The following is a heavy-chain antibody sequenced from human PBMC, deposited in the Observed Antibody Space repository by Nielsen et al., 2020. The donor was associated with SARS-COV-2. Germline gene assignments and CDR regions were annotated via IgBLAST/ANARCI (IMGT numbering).Heavy chain of an antibody. D-gene: IGHD6-13*01. V-gene: IGHV3-30*18. CDR1: GFTFSSYG. CDR2: ISYDGSNK. CDR3: AKPKLRTAAALVLPWAAFDY. Sequence: GSLRLSCAASGFTFSSYGMHWVRQAPGKGLEWVAVISYDGSNKYCADSVKGRFTISRDNSKNTLYLQMNSLRAEDTAVYYCAKPKLRTAAALVLPWAAFDYWGQGTLVTVSS. J-gene: IGHJ4*02.